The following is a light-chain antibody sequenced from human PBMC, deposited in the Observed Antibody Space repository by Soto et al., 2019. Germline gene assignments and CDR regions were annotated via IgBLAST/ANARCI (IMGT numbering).Light chain of an antibody. V-gene: IGLV2-23*03. Sequence: QSALTQPASVSGSPGQSITISCTGTSSDIGSYNLVSWYQHHPGKAPKLIIYEGNKRPSGVSNRFSGSKSGNTASLTISGLQAEDEADYSCCSFAGRTTFVVFGGGTKLTVL. CDR1: SSDIGSYNL. CDR3: CSFAGRTTFVV. J-gene: IGLJ2*01. CDR2: EGN.